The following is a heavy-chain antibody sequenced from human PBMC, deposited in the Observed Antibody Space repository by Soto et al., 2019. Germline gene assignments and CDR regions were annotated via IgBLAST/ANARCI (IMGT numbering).Heavy chain of an antibody. Sequence: QVQLVQSGAEVKKPGSSVKVSCKASGGTFSSYAISWVRQAPGQGLEWMGGIIPIFGTANYAQKFQGRVTITADESTSTAYMELSSLRSEDTAVYYCARDPGDGYKYYYYYGMDVWGQGTTVTVSS. D-gene: IGHD5-12*01. CDR1: GGTFSSYA. V-gene: IGHV1-69*12. J-gene: IGHJ6*02. CDR3: ARDPGDGYKYYYYYGMDV. CDR2: IIPIFGTA.